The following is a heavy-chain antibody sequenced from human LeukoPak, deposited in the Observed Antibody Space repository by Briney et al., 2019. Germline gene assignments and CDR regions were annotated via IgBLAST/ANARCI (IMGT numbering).Heavy chain of an antibody. CDR2: IYSGGST. CDR3: ARAKDPASGYFDY. J-gene: IGHJ4*02. CDR1: GFTFSDYY. Sequence: GGSLRLSCAASGFTFSDYYMSWIRQAPGKGLEWVSVIYSGGSTYYADSVKGRFTISRDNSKNTLYLQMNSLRAEDTAVYYCARAKDPASGYFDYWGQGTLVTVSS. D-gene: IGHD2-15*01. V-gene: IGHV3-66*02.